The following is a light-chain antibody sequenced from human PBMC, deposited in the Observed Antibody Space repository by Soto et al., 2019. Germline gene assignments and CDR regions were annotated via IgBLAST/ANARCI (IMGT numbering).Light chain of an antibody. J-gene: IGLJ7*01. CDR3: AAWDDSLSGPV. CDR2: GNI. Sequence: QPVLTQPPSVSGAPGQRVTISCTGSSSNIGAGYDVHWYQQLPGTTPKLLIYGNINRPSGVPDRFSGSKSGTSASLAITGLQAEDEADYYCAAWDDSLSGPVFGGGTQLTVL. CDR1: SSNIGAGYD. V-gene: IGLV1-40*01.